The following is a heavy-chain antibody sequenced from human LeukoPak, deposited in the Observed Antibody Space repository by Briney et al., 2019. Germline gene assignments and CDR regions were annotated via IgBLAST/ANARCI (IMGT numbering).Heavy chain of an antibody. CDR2: ISSGSTI. CDR3: AQGIAVAGRGISP. J-gene: IGHJ5*02. V-gene: IGHV3-23*01. D-gene: IGHD6-19*01. Sequence: GRSLRLSCATSGFTFNNYAMHWVRQAPGKGLEWVSYISSGSTIYYADSVKGRFTISRDNSKNTLYLQMNSLRAEDTAVYYCAQGIAVAGRGISPWGQGTLVTVSS. CDR1: GFTFNNYA.